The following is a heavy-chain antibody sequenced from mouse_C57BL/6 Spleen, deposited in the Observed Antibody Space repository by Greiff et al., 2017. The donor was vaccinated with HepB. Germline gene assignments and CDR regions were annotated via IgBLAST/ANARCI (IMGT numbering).Heavy chain of an antibody. Sequence: QVQLQQPGAELVMPGASVKLSCKASGYTFTSYWMHWVKQRPGQGLEWIGEIDPSDSYTNYNQKFKGKSTLTVDKSSSTAYMQLSSLTSEDSAVYYCARDYYGDYWRQGTTLTVSS. V-gene: IGHV1-69*01. CDR2: IDPSDSYT. CDR1: GYTFTSYW. J-gene: IGHJ2*01. CDR3: ARDYYGDY.